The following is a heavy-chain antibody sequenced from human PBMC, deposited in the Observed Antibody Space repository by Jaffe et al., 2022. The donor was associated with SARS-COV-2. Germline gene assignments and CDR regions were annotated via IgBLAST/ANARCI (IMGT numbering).Heavy chain of an antibody. D-gene: IGHD2-15*01. V-gene: IGHV3-72*01. CDR3: VRVQRPRATGDCGGGACYNDY. Sequence: EVQLVESGGGLVQPGGSLRLSCAASGFSFSDHYMDWVRQAPGKGLEWVGRTRNKANSYTPEYAASVKGRFTVSRDESENSLYLQMNSLKTEDTAVYYCVRVQRPRATGDCGGGACYNDYWGQGTLVTVSS. CDR1: GFSFSDHY. J-gene: IGHJ4*02. CDR2: TRNKANSYTP.